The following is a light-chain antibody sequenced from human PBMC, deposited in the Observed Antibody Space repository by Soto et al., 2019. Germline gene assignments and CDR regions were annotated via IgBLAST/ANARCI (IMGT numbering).Light chain of an antibody. V-gene: IGKV2-24*01. Sequence: DVVMTQAPLSSPVTLGQPASLSCSSSQSLAHSDGNTYLSWLQQRPGPPPRLLLYKVSNRLSGVPDRFRGSGAATDFALNFSRVEAEDVGLYYCMRATHFPRTVGHVTKVDSK. J-gene: IGKJ1*01. CDR1: QSLAHSDGNTY. CDR2: KVS. CDR3: MRATHFPRT.